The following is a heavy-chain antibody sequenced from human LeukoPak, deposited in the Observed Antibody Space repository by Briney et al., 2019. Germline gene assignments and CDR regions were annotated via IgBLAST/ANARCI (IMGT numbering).Heavy chain of an antibody. D-gene: IGHD2-2*01. J-gene: IGHJ4*02. CDR2: IYSGGST. CDR1: GFTVSSNY. Sequence: PGRSLRLSCAASGFTVSSNYMSWVRQAPGKGLEWVSVIYSGGSTYYADSVKGRFTISRDNSKNTLYLQMNSLRAEDTAVYYCARDRPPVYCSSTSCYRDYWGQGTLVTVSS. V-gene: IGHV3-66*02. CDR3: ARDRPPVYCSSTSCYRDY.